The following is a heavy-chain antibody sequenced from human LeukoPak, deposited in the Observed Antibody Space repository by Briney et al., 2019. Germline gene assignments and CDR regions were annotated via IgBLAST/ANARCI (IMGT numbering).Heavy chain of an antibody. CDR2: ISGSGGST. CDR1: GFTFSSYA. J-gene: IGHJ4*02. Sequence: QPGGSLRLSCAASGFTFSSYAMSWVRQAPGKGLEWVSAISGSGGSTYYADSVKGRFTISRDNSKNTLYLQMNSLRAEDTAVYYCAKIGSHALWFGELLPAHSDYWGQGTLVTVSS. D-gene: IGHD3-10*01. V-gene: IGHV3-23*01. CDR3: AKIGSHALWFGELLPAHSDY.